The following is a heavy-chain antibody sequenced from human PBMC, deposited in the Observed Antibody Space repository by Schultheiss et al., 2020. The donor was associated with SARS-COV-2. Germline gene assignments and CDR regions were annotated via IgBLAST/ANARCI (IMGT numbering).Heavy chain of an antibody. D-gene: IGHD3-3*01. CDR3: ARSSYYDFWSGYY. J-gene: IGHJ4*02. V-gene: IGHV4-61*08. CDR1: GGSISSGGYY. CDR2: IYYSGST. Sequence: SETLSLTCTVSGGSISSGGYYWSWIRQYPGKGLEWIGYIYYSGSTNYNPSLKSRVTISVDTSKNQFSLKLSSVTAADTAVYYCARSSYYDFWSGYYWGQGTLVTVSS.